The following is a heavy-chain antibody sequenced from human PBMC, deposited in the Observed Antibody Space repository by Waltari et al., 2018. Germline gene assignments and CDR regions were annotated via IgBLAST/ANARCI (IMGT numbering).Heavy chain of an antibody. J-gene: IGHJ4*02. CDR2: VYHFGSS. CDR1: GDSITSASY. V-gene: IGHV4-38-2*01. D-gene: IGHD4-17*01. Sequence: QVQLQESGPGLVKPSETLSLTCAVSGDSITSASYWGWIRQPPGQGLEWIGYVYHFGSSSYNPSRRSRVTRAVETSKRQFSLKLSSVTAADTAVYYCARHESAHYGGFDSWGRGTLVTVSA. CDR3: ARHESAHYGGFDS.